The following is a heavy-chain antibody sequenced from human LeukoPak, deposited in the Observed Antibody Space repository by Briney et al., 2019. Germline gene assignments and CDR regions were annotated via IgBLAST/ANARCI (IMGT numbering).Heavy chain of an antibody. D-gene: IGHD6-13*01. Sequence: GGPLRFSCEVLGLTFTAYWMNWVRRAPGKGPDWWASIRQDGSEKTYVDSVKGRFTISRDNTKNSLSLQLNGLRAEDTAVYYCARDGTAAGLYFDLWGQGTLVTVSS. CDR2: IRQDGSEK. CDR3: ARDGTAAGLYFDL. J-gene: IGHJ4*01. V-gene: IGHV3-7*01. CDR1: GLTFTAYW.